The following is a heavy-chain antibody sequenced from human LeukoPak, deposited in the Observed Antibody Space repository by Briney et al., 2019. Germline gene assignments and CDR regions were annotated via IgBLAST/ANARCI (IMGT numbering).Heavy chain of an antibody. CDR1: GFTFSSYS. CDR3: ARFDPERAFDI. V-gene: IGHV3-21*01. J-gene: IGHJ3*02. D-gene: IGHD3-9*01. CDR2: ISSSSSYI. Sequence: PGGSLRLSCAASGFTFSSYSMNWVRQAPGKGLEWVSSISSSSSYIHYADSVKGRFTISRDNAKNSLYLQMNSLRAEDTAVYYCARFDPERAFDIWGQGTMVTVSS.